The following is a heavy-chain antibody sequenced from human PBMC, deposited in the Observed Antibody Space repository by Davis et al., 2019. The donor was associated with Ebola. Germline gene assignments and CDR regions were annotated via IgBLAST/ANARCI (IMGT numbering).Heavy chain of an antibody. Sequence: ASVKVSCKASGYTVTGYYLHWLRQAPGQGLEWMAWISTLNGDTNYAQKFRGRVTMTTDTSTSTAYMELRSLRSDDTAVYYCARDGMWRSRGAFDIWGQGTMVTVSS. CDR3: ARDGMWRSRGAFDI. CDR1: GYTVTGYY. D-gene: IGHD1-26*01. V-gene: IGHV1-18*04. J-gene: IGHJ3*02. CDR2: ISTLNGDT.